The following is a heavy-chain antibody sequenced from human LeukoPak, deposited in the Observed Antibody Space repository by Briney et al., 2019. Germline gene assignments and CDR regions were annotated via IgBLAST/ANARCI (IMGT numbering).Heavy chain of an antibody. CDR3: ARVYSSGSDY. Sequence: SETLSLTCTVSGGSISSYYWSWIRQPPGKGLEWIGYIYYSGSTNYNPSLMSRVTISVDTSKNQFSLKLSSVTAADTAVYYCARVYSSGSDYWGQGTLVTVSS. CDR2: IYYSGST. CDR1: GGSISSYY. J-gene: IGHJ4*02. D-gene: IGHD6-19*01. V-gene: IGHV4-59*01.